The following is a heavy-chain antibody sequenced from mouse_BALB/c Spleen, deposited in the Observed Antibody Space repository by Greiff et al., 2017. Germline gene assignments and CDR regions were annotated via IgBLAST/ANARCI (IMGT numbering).Heavy chain of an antibody. J-gene: IGHJ3*01. CDR3: TSGFAY. CDR2: ILPGSDST. CDR1: GYTFSGYW. V-gene: IGHV1-9*01. Sequence: VQLQQSGAELMKPGASVKISCKATGYTFSGYWIEWVKQRPGHGLEWIGEILPGSDSTNYNEKFKGKATFTADTSSNTAYMQLSSLTSEDSAVYYCTSGFAYWGQGTLVTVSA.